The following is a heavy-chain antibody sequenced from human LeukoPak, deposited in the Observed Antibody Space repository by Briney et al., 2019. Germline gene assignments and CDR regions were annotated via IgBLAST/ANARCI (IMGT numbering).Heavy chain of an antibody. V-gene: IGHV3-23*01. Sequence: GGSLRLSCAASGFTFSSYAMSWVRQAPGKGLEWVSAISERGVTTYYADSVKGRFTISRDNSKNTLYLQVNSLRAEDTAVYYCAKGSSMTIAARLNYWGQGTLVTVSS. CDR1: GFTFSSYA. CDR3: AKGSSMTIAARLNY. D-gene: IGHD6-6*01. CDR2: ISERGVTT. J-gene: IGHJ4*02.